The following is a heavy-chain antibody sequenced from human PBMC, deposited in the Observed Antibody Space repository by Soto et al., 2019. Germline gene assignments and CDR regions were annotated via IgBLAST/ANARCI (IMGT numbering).Heavy chain of an antibody. CDR1: GFTFSSYA. Sequence: GGSLRLSCAASGFTFSSYAMSWVRQAPGKGLEWVSAISGSGGSTYYADSVKGRFTISRDNSKNTLYLQMNSLRAEGTAVYYCAKVGGYSTSGGMDVWGQGTTVTVSS. CDR3: AKVGGYSTSGGMDV. CDR2: ISGSGGST. J-gene: IGHJ6*02. V-gene: IGHV3-23*01. D-gene: IGHD5-18*01.